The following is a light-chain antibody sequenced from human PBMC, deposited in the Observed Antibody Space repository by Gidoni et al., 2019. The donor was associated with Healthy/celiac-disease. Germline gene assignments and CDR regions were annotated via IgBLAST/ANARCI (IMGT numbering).Light chain of an antibody. CDR2: GAS. CDR1: QSVSSSY. CDR3: QQYGSSPWT. V-gene: IGKV3-20*01. J-gene: IGKJ1*01. Sequence: DIVFTQSPGTLSLSPGERATLSCRASQSVSSSYLAWYQQKPGQAPRLLIYGASSRATGIPDRVSGSGSGTDFTLTISRLEPEDFAVYYGQQYGSSPWTFGQGTKVEIK.